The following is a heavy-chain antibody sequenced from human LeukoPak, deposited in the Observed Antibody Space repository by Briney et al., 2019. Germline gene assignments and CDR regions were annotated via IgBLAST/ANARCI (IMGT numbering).Heavy chain of an antibody. Sequence: PGGSLRLSCAASGFTFSSYAMHWVRQAPGNGLEWVVVISYDGSNKYYADSVKGRFTISRDNSKNTLYLQMNSLRAEDTAVYYCAQRGIPGVAALLMHSSLDYWGQGTLVTVSS. V-gene: IGHV3-30*01. CDR3: AQRGIPGVAALLMHSSLDY. CDR2: ISYDGSNK. D-gene: IGHD6-6*01. CDR1: GFTFSSYA. J-gene: IGHJ4*02.